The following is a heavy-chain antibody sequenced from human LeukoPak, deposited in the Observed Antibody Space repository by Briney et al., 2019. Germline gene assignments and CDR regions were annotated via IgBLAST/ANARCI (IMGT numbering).Heavy chain of an antibody. Sequence: PSETLSLTCAVYGGSFSGYYWSWIRQPPGKGLEWIGEINHSGTTKYNPSLKSRVTISVDTPQNQFSLRLSSVTAADTAVYYFTRNNWFDPWGQGTLVTVSS. CDR2: INHSGTT. CDR3: TRNNWFDP. J-gene: IGHJ5*02. V-gene: IGHV4-34*01. CDR1: GGSFSGYY.